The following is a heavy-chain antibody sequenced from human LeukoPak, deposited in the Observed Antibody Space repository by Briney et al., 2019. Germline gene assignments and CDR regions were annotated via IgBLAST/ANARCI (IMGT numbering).Heavy chain of an antibody. CDR3: ARDLSPLTFYYDSSGYP. Sequence: GGSLRLSCAASGFTFSSYSMSWVRQAPGKGLEWVSYISSSSSTIYYADSVKGRFTISRDNAKNSLYLQMNSLRAEDTAVYYCARDLSPLTFYYDSSGYPWGQGTLVTVSS. J-gene: IGHJ5*02. V-gene: IGHV3-48*01. CDR2: ISSSSSTI. CDR1: GFTFSSYS. D-gene: IGHD3-22*01.